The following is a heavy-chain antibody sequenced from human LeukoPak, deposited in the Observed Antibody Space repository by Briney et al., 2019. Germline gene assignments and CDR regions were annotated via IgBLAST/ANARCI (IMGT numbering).Heavy chain of an antibody. D-gene: IGHD6-13*01. CDR1: GGSFSGYY. V-gene: IGHV4-59*08. CDR2: IFYSGST. Sequence: SETLSLTCAVYGGSFSGYYWSWIRQPPGKGLEWIGYIFYSGSTNYNPSLKSRVTISVDTSENQFSLRLNSVTAADTAVYYCARHPSSSWSFDYWGQGTLVTVSS. CDR3: ARHPSSSWSFDY. J-gene: IGHJ4*02.